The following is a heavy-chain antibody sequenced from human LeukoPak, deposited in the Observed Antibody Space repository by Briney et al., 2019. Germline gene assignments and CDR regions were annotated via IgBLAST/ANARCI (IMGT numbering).Heavy chain of an antibody. CDR3: ARRVVAAHNWFDP. V-gene: IGHV4-59*01. D-gene: IGHD2-15*01. CDR2: TYHSGSS. J-gene: IGHJ5*02. CDR1: GDSMTNSY. Sequence: SSETLSLTCTVSGDSMTNSYWAWIRQSPGKGLEWIGHTYHSGSSAYHPSLKSRVSMLVDTSTNQLFLNLTSVTAADTAVYYCARRVVAAHNWFDPWGQGTLVTVSS.